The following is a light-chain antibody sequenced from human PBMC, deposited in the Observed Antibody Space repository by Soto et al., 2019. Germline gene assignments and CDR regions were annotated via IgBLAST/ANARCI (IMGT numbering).Light chain of an antibody. CDR1: QDISNY. J-gene: IGKJ5*01. Sequence: DIQMTQSPSSLSASVGDRVTITCQASQDISNYLNWYQQKPGKAPKLLIYDASNLETGVPSRFSGSGSGTDFTCTISSLQPEDIATYCCQQYDNHPITFGQGTRREIK. V-gene: IGKV1-33*01. CDR2: DAS. CDR3: QQYDNHPIT.